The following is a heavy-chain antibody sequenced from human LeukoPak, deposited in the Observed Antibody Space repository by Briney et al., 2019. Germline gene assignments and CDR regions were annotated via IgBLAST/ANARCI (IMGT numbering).Heavy chain of an antibody. D-gene: IGHD3-22*01. J-gene: IGHJ6*03. CDR1: GFTFSSYS. CDR3: AKDGLVLINHYYYMDV. V-gene: IGHV3-21*01. CDR2: ITSSSNYI. Sequence: PGGSLRLSCAASGFTFSSYSMNWVRQAPGKGLEWLSSITSSSNYIHYADTVKGRFTISRDNARNSLYLQMNSLRAEDTAVYYCAKDGLVLINHYYYMDVWGKGTTVTVSS.